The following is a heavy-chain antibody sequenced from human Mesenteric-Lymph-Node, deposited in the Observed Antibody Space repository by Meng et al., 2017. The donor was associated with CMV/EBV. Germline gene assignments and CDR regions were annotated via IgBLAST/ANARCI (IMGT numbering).Heavy chain of an antibody. V-gene: IGHV5-51*01. CDR2: IYPGDSDT. J-gene: IGHJ4*02. Sequence: GESLKISCKGSGYSFTSYWIGWVRQMPGKGLEWMGIIYPGDSDTRYSPSFQGQVTISADKSISTAYLQWSSLKASDTAMYYCARRYCTNGVCYLLDYWGQGTLVTVSS. D-gene: IGHD2-8*01. CDR3: ARRYCTNGVCYLLDY. CDR1: GYSFTSYW.